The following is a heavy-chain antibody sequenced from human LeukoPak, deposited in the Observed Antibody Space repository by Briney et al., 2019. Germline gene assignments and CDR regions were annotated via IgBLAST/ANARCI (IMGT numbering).Heavy chain of an antibody. CDR3: ARDYYYGFYY. CDR1: GFTSSSYS. D-gene: IGHD3-10*01. J-gene: IGHJ4*02. V-gene: IGHV3-48*02. Sequence: GGSLRPSCAASGFTSSSYSMNWVAQAPGKGREWVSYISSSSSSIHYADSVKGRFTISRDNAKNSLYLQMSSLRDEDTAMYYCARDYYYGFYYWGQGTLVTVSS. CDR2: ISSSSSSI.